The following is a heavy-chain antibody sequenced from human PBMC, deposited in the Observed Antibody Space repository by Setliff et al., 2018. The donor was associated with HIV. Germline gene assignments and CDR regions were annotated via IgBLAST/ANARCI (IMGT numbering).Heavy chain of an antibody. J-gene: IGHJ4*02. CDR1: GDTFSNYA. D-gene: IGHD2-8*01. CDR2: INPLFGTT. Sequence: ASVKVSCKASGDTFSNYAITWVRQAPGQGLEWMGGINPLFGTTNYAHNFQGRLTITTDQITSTAYMELTSLRSEDTAVYYCASGSGYCNKGDCYIGVHRTPDKYYFDSWGQGTLVTVSS. V-gene: IGHV1-69*05. CDR3: ASGSGYCNKGDCYIGVHRTPDKYYFDS.